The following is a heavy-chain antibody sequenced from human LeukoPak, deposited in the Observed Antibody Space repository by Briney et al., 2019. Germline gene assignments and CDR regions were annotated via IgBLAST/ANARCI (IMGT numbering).Heavy chain of an antibody. V-gene: IGHV3-30*04. Sequence: GGSLRLSCAASGFTFGSYAMHWVRQAPGKGLEWVAVISYDGSNKYYADSVKGRFTISRDNSKNTLYLQMNSLRAEDTAVYYCARNEIVVVGIDYWGQGTLVTVSS. CDR3: ARNEIVVVGIDY. J-gene: IGHJ4*02. D-gene: IGHD2-15*01. CDR1: GFTFGSYA. CDR2: ISYDGSNK.